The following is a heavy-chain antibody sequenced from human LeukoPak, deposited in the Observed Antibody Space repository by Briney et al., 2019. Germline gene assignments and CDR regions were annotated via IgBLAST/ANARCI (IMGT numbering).Heavy chain of an antibody. Sequence: GGFLRLSCAASGFAFSSYGMHWVRQAPGKGLEWVAVIWYDGSNKYYADSVKGRFTVSRDNSKNTLYLQMNSLRAEDTAVYYCAAWGSGLDYWGQGTLVTVSS. CDR3: AAWGSGLDY. CDR1: GFAFSSYG. J-gene: IGHJ4*02. CDR2: IWYDGSNK. V-gene: IGHV3-33*01. D-gene: IGHD7-27*01.